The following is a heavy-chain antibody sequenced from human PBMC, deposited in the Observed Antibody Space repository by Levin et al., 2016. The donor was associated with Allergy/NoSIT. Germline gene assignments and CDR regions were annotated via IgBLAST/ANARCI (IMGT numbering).Heavy chain of an antibody. J-gene: IGHJ4*02. CDR2: INPDSGGT. CDR1: GYTFIGYY. CDR3: ARAEASSMYYFDY. Sequence: ASVKVSCKASGYTFIGYYIHWLRQAPGRGLEWMGWINPDSGGTNYAQKFEGRVSMTRDTSIPVAYMEFTRLTSDDTAVYFCARAEASSMYYFDYWAQGTLVTVSS. V-gene: IGHV1-2*02.